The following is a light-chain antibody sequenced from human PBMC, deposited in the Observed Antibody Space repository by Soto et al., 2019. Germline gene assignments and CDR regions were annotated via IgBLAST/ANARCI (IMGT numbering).Light chain of an antibody. Sequence: QSVLTQPASLSGSPGQSITISCTGTSSDVGSYNLVSWYQQYPGKDPRLLIYEATKRPSGVSDRFSASKSGVTASLTISGLQDEDAADYYCCSFASNSPLVFGGGTKVTVL. V-gene: IGLV2-23*01. CDR2: EAT. CDR1: SSDVGSYNL. CDR3: CSFASNSPLV. J-gene: IGLJ3*02.